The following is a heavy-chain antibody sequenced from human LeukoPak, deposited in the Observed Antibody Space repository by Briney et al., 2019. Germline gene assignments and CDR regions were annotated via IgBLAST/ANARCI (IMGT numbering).Heavy chain of an antibody. D-gene: IGHD6-13*01. Sequence: GGSLRLSCAASGFTFSSYSMNWVRQAPGKGLEWVSSISGSSSYIYYADSVKGRFTISRDNAKNTLYLQMNSLRAEDTAVYYCAKHSSSWQYEYFQHWGQGTLVTVSS. CDR3: AKHSSSWQYEYFQH. CDR2: ISGSSSYI. J-gene: IGHJ1*01. V-gene: IGHV3-21*04. CDR1: GFTFSSYS.